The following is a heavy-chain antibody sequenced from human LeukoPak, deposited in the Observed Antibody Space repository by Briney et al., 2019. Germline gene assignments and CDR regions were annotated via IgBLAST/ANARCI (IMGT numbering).Heavy chain of an antibody. D-gene: IGHD2-15*01. V-gene: IGHV3-23*01. CDR3: AKNLYCGGGSCYPSASGMDV. CDR1: GFTFSSYA. J-gene: IGHJ6*02. CDR2: ISGSGNRT. Sequence: GGSLRLSCAASGFTFSSYAMSWVRQAPGKGLEWVSSISGSGNRTYYADSVKGRFTISRDNSKNTLFLQMNSLRAEDTAVYYCAKNLYCGGGSCYPSASGMDVWGQGTTVTVSS.